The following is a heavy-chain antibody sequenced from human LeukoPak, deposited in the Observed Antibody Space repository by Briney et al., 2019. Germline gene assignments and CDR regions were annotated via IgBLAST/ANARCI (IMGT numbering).Heavy chain of an antibody. D-gene: IGHD1-14*01. CDR1: RYNFTNYW. CDR3: ARHEPSNYFDY. J-gene: IGHJ4*02. Sequence: GESLKISCKGSRYNFTNYWIGWVRQMPGKGLEWMGIIYPSDSDTRYSPSFQGQVTISADKSISTAYLQWSSLKASDTAMYYCARHEPSNYFDYWGQGTLVTVSS. CDR2: IYPSDSDT. V-gene: IGHV5-51*01.